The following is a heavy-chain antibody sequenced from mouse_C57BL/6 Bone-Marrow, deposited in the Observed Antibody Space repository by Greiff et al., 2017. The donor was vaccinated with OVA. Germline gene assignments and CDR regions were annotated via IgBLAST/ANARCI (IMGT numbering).Heavy chain of an antibody. CDR1: GYTFTSYW. D-gene: IGHD1-1*01. Sequence: QVQLQQSGAELVKPGASVKLSCKASGYTFTSYWMQWVKQRPGQGLEWIGEIDPSDSYTNYNQKFKGKATLTVDTSSSTAYMQRSSLTSEDSAVYYCARERIYYGSSSDYWGQGTTLTVSS. CDR2: IDPSDSYT. CDR3: ARERIYYGSSSDY. V-gene: IGHV1-50*01. J-gene: IGHJ2*01.